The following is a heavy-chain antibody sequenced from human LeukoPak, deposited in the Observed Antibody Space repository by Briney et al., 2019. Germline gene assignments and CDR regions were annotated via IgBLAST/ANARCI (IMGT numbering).Heavy chain of an antibody. Sequence: GGSLRLSCAASGFTFSSYSMNWVRQAPGKGLEWVSYISSSGSTIYYADSVKGRFIISRDNAKNSLYLQMNSLRAEDTAVYYCARVDNWNYVYYYYYYYMDVWGKGTTVTVSS. CDR2: ISSSGSTI. V-gene: IGHV3-48*04. CDR1: GFTFSSYS. J-gene: IGHJ6*03. CDR3: ARVDNWNYVYYYYYYYMDV. D-gene: IGHD1-7*01.